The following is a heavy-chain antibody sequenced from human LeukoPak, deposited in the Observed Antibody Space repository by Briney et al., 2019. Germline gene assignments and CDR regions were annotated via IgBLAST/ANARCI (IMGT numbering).Heavy chain of an antibody. J-gene: IGHJ4*02. CDR2: INHSGST. Sequence: SETLSLTCAVYGGSFSGYYWSWIRQPPGKGLEWIGEINHSGSTNYNPSLKSRVTISVDTSKNQFSLKLSSVTAADTAVYYCARGYYYDSSGYTTKYYFDYWGQGTLVTVSS. D-gene: IGHD3-22*01. V-gene: IGHV4-34*01. CDR3: ARGYYYDSSGYTTKYYFDY. CDR1: GGSFSGYY.